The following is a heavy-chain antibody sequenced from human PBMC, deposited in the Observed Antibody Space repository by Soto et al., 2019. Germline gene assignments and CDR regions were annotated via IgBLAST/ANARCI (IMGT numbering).Heavy chain of an antibody. CDR3: ARDRGGFFQWFVANNDVFDI. CDR1: GYTFTSYG. J-gene: IGHJ3*02. Sequence: ASVKVSCKASGYTFTSYGISWVRQAPGQGLEWMGWISAYNGNTNYAQKLQGRVTMTTDTSTSTAYMELSSLRSDDTAVYYCARDRGGFFQWFVANNDVFDICGQGTM. V-gene: IGHV1-18*01. D-gene: IGHD3-3*01. CDR2: ISAYNGNT.